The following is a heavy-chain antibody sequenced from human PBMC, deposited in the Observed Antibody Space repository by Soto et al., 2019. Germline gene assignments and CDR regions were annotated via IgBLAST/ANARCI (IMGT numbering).Heavy chain of an antibody. D-gene: IGHD3-3*01. Sequence: QVQLVQSGAEVKKPGSSVKVSCKASGGTFSSYAISWVRQAPGQGIEWMGGIIPIFGTANYAQKFQGRVTITADESTSTAYMELSSLRSEDTAVYSCARDQGKGVRFLDRVGWFDPWGQGTLVTVSS. V-gene: IGHV1-69*01. CDR1: GGTFSSYA. CDR2: IIPIFGTA. J-gene: IGHJ5*02. CDR3: ARDQGKGVRFLDRVGWFDP.